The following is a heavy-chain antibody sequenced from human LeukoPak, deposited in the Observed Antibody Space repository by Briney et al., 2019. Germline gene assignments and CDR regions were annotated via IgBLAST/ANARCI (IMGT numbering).Heavy chain of an antibody. V-gene: IGHV3-30*19. CDR2: ITYDGSDK. CDR1: GFTFSSYG. CDR3: ARNRGYTYDYDPFDP. J-gene: IGHJ5*02. D-gene: IGHD5-18*01. Sequence: PGGSLRLSCAASGFTFSSYGMYWVRQAPGKGLDCVAFITYDGSDKYYADSVKGRFTISRDNSRDTLYLQMNSLRGEDTAIYYCARNRGYTYDYDPFDPWGQGTLVTVSS.